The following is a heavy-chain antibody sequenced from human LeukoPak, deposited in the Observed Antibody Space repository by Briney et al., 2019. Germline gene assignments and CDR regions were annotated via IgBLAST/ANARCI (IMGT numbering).Heavy chain of an antibody. CDR1: EFTFSNYV. CDR2: ISYDGSNK. Sequence: GGSLRLSCAASEFTFSNYVMHWVRQAPGKGLEWVAVISYDGSNKYYADSVKGRFTISRDNSKNTLYLQMNSLRAEDTAVYYCTLWSGEGIDYWGQGTPVTVSS. J-gene: IGHJ4*02. D-gene: IGHD3-10*01. V-gene: IGHV3-30*04. CDR3: TLWSGEGIDY.